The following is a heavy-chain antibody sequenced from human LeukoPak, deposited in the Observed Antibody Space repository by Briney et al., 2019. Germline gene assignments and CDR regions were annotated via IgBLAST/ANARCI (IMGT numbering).Heavy chain of an antibody. CDR2: VELSGRT. CDR3: ARGDSSGYPDY. D-gene: IGHD3-22*01. J-gene: IGHJ4*02. Sequence: PSGTLSLTCGVSGGSISSTNWWTWVRQPPGEGLEWIGEVELSGRTNYNPSLESRVTISVDMSANHISLKLTSVTAADTAVYYCARGDSSGYPDYWGQGSLVTVSS. V-gene: IGHV4-4*02. CDR1: GGSISSTNW.